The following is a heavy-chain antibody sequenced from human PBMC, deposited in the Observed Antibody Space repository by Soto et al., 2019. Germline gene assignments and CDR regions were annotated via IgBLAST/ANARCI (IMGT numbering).Heavy chain of an antibody. CDR3: ARGDTPLRGACDY. V-gene: IGHV4-31*02. Sequence: QVQLQESGPGLVKPSQTLSLTCTVSGGAISSGGYYWSWIRQHPGKGLEWIGYIYYSGNTYYNPSLESPVTISVDTSKNQFSLMLNSVTAADTAVYYCARGDTPLRGACDYWGQGTLVTVSS. J-gene: IGHJ4*02. D-gene: IGHD3-16*01. CDR1: GGAISSGGYY. CDR2: IYYSGNT.